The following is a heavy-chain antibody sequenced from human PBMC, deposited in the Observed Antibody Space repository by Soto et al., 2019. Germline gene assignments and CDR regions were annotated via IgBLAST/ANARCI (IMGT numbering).Heavy chain of an antibody. J-gene: IGHJ1*01. CDR3: AKVLYGSGSSPVED. D-gene: IGHD6-25*01. Sequence: PEGCLRLSCSASGFTFYDYAMHWVRQAPGKGLEWVSYITWNSAYIGYADSVKGRFTISRDNANNSLYLQMNSLNPEDTAFYYFAKVLYGSGSSPVEDSGPGRRVTVP. CDR2: ITWNSAYI. CDR1: GFTFYDYA. V-gene: IGHV3-9*01.